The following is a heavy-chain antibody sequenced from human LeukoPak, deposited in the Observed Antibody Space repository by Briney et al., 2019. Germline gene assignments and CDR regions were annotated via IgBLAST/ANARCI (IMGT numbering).Heavy chain of an antibody. J-gene: IGHJ5*02. V-gene: IGHV4-59*08. D-gene: IGHD2-15*01. CDR2: IYHSGST. CDR1: GGSVSSYY. Sequence: PSETLSLTCTVSGGSVSSYYWSWMRQPPGKGLEWIGSIYHSGSTYYNPPLKSRVTISVDTSKNQFSLKLSSVTAADTAVYYCARQKGYCSGGSCYDNWFDPWGQGTLVTVSS. CDR3: ARQKGYCSGGSCYDNWFDP.